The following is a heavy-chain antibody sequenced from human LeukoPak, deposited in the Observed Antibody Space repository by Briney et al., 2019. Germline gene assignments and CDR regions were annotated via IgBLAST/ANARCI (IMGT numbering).Heavy chain of an antibody. V-gene: IGHV3-13*01. Sequence: PGGTLRLSCAASGCTFSDYDMNWVRHSTGQGLEWVSAIGTAGDTNYTCSAKGRITISRENAKNSLDLHMNSMRAGGTAVYYCGRVAKERARVVSFFHYGGQGPLVPFS. CDR3: GRVAKERARVVSFFHY. CDR1: GCTFSDYD. CDR2: IGTAGDT. D-gene: IGHD1-1*01. J-gene: IGHJ4*02.